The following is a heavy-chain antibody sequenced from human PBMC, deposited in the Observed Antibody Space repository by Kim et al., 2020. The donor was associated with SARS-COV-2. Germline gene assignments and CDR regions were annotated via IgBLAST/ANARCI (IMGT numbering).Heavy chain of an antibody. Sequence: GGSLRLSCAASGFTFSDAYMHWVRQAPGKGLEWVGRIKNKRDGGTSDYAAPVRGRFTISRDESRNTLHLQMNSLKTEDTALYFCHTKRVYAYGADYWGQGTLVTVSS. CDR2: IKNKRDGGTS. V-gene: IGHV3-15*01. CDR1: GFTFSDAY. J-gene: IGHJ4*02. CDR3: HTKRVYAYGADY. D-gene: IGHD5-18*01.